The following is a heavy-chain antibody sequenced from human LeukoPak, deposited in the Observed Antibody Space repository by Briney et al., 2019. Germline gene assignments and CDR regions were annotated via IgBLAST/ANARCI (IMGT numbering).Heavy chain of an antibody. J-gene: IGHJ2*01. CDR2: IGGSGGST. CDR3: AKAPIAAAGTGWYFDL. V-gene: IGHV3-23*01. CDR1: GFTFSSYG. D-gene: IGHD6-13*01. Sequence: GGSLRLSCAASGFTFSSYGMSWVRQAPGKGLEWVSAIGGSGGSTYYADSVKGRFTISRDNSKNTLYLQMNSLRAEDTAVYYCAKAPIAAAGTGWYFDLWGRGTLVTVSS.